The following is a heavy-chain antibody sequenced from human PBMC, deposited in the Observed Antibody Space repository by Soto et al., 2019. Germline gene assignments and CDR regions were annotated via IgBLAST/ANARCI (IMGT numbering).Heavy chain of an antibody. Sequence: GESLKISCKGSGYSFTSYWISWVRQMPGKGLEWMGRIDPSDSYTNYSPSFQGHVTISADKSISTAYLQWSSLKASDTAMYYCATYGAAAGNYYYYGMDVWGKGTTVTVSS. CDR1: GYSFTSYW. V-gene: IGHV5-10-1*01. J-gene: IGHJ6*04. CDR2: IDPSDSYT. CDR3: ATYGAAAGNYYYYGMDV. D-gene: IGHD6-13*01.